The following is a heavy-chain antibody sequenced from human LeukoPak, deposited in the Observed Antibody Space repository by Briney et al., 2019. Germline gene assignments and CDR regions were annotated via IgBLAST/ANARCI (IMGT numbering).Heavy chain of an antibody. CDR2: ISGSGSAT. CDR3: AKDPYVASLDC. CDR1: GFTFSSYA. J-gene: IGHJ4*02. D-gene: IGHD3-16*01. V-gene: IGHV3-23*01. Sequence: GGSLRLSCAASGFTFSSYAMSWVRQAPGKGLEWVSAISGSGSATYYAGSVKGRFTISRDNSKNMLYLQMNGLRADDTAVYYCAKDPYVASLDCWGQGTLVTVSS.